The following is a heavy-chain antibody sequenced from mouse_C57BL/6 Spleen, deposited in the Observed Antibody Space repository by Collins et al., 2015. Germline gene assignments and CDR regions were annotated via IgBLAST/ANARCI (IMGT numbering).Heavy chain of an antibody. D-gene: IGHD1-1*01. Sequence: EVQLQQSGPELVKPGASVKISCKASGYTFTDYYMNWVKQSHGKSLEWIGDINPNNGGTSYNQKFKGKATLTVDKSSSTAYMELRSLTSEDSAVYYCARDYYGSSWYFDVWDTGTTVTVSS. CDR1: GYTFTDYY. CDR3: ARDYYGSSWYFDV. J-gene: IGHJ1*03. V-gene: IGHV1-26*01. CDR2: INPNNGGT.